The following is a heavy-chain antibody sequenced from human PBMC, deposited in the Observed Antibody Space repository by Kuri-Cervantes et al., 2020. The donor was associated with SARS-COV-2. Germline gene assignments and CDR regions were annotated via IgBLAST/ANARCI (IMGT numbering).Heavy chain of an antibody. V-gene: IGHV4-38-2*01. D-gene: IGHD1-20*01. CDR3: ARHTITGPFDY. J-gene: IGHJ4*02. CDR1: GYSISSGYY. CDR2: IYHSGST. Sequence: SETLSLTCAVSGYSISSGYYWGWIRQPPGKGLEWIGSIYHSGSTYYNPSLKSRVTISVDTSKNQFSLMLSSVTAADTAVYYCARHTITGPFDYWGQGTLVTVSS.